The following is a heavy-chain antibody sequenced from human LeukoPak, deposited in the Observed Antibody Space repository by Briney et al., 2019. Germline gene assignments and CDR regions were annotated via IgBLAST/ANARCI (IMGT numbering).Heavy chain of an antibody. J-gene: IGHJ5*02. CDR1: GYTFTDYY. Sequence: GASVTVSCTASGYTFTDYYMHWVRQAPGQGLEWMGWINLKSGGTKYAQNFQGRVSMTSDTSISTAYMELSRLRSDDTAVYYCASLIAARPGWFDPWGQGTLVTVSS. V-gene: IGHV1-2*02. CDR3: ASLIAARPGWFDP. CDR2: INLKSGGT. D-gene: IGHD6-6*01.